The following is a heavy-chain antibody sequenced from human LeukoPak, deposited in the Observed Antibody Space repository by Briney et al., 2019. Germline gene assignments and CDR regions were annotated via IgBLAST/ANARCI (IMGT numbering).Heavy chain of an antibody. V-gene: IGHV3-30*03. CDR2: ISYDGSNK. Sequence: PGGSLRLSCAASGFTFSSYGMHWVRQAPGKGLEWVAVISYDGSNKYYADSVKGRFTISRDNSKNSLYLQLTSLRAEDTALYYCARDRGRNSFDYWGQGTLVSVSS. D-gene: IGHD1-14*01. J-gene: IGHJ4*02. CDR1: GFTFSSYG. CDR3: ARDRGRNSFDY.